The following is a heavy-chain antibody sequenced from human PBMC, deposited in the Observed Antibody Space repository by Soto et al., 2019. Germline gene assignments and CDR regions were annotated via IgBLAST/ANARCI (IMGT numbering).Heavy chain of an antibody. Sequence: QVQLQESGPGLVKPSQTLSLTCTVSGGSISSGGYYWNWIRQHPGKGLEWIGYIYYIGSTYYNPXXXXXXXXXXXXXXXXXXXXXXXXXXXXXXXXXXXXSVFPWGQGTLVTVSS. V-gene: IGHV4-31*01. CDR1: GGSISSGGYY. CDR3: XXSVFP. J-gene: IGHJ5*02. CDR2: IYYIGST.